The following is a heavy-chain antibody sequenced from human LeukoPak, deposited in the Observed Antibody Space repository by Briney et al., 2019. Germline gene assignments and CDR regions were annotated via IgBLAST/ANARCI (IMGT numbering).Heavy chain of an antibody. CDR1: GGTFSSYA. CDR3: ASSYCSSTSCYRAEYFQH. D-gene: IGHD2-2*02. CDR2: IIPIFGTA. Sequence: SVKVSCKAYGGTFSSYAISWVRQAPGQGLEWMGGIIPIFGTANYAQKFQGRVTITTDESTSTAYMELSSLRSEDTAVYYCASSYCSSTSCYRAEYFQHWGQGTLVTVSS. J-gene: IGHJ1*01. V-gene: IGHV1-69*05.